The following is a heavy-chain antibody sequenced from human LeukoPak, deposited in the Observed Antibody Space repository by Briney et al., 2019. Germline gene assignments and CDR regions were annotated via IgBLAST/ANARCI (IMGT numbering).Heavy chain of an antibody. CDR2: IYSSGST. D-gene: IGHD2-2*01. Sequence: SETLSLTCSVSGGSISNYFWTWIRQPPGKGLEWIGYIYSSGSTYYNPSLKSRVTISVDTSKNRFSLKLSTVTAADTAVYYCARRPAGDPKFDYWGQGTLVTASS. V-gene: IGHV4-59*08. CDR1: GGSISNYF. J-gene: IGHJ4*02. CDR3: ARRPAGDPKFDY.